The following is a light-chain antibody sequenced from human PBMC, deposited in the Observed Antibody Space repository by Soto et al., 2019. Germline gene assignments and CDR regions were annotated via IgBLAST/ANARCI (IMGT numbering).Light chain of an antibody. CDR3: QQYASAPYT. CDR1: QTINSGS. V-gene: IGKV3-20*01. CDR2: GAS. Sequence: EIVLTQSPGTLTLSPGETVTLSCRASQTINSGSVAWYQQKPGQAPRLFIYGASSRATGIPDRFSGSGSGTDFPLSISRLEPEDVAVYYCQQYASAPYTFGQGTKLEIK. J-gene: IGKJ2*01.